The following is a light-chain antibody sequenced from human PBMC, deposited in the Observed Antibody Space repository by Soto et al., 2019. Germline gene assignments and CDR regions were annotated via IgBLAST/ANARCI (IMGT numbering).Light chain of an antibody. V-gene: IGKV1-12*01. J-gene: IGKJ4*01. CDR2: DAS. CDR3: QQGNSFPLT. Sequence: DIQMTQSPSSVSASVGDRLTITCRASQGISGWLAWYQQKPGKAPNLLIYDASTLRNGVPSRFSGSGSGTYFTLTLSNLQPDDFATYYCQQGNSFPLTFGGVTKADIK. CDR1: QGISGW.